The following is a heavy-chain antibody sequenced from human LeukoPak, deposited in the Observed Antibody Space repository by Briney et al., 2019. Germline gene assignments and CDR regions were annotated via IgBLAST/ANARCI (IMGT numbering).Heavy chain of an antibody. J-gene: IGHJ4*02. CDR1: GGSISSYY. D-gene: IGHD5-12*01. CDR3: ARHVAPDIDYFDY. Sequence: SETLSLTCTVSGGSISSYYWSWIRQPPGKGLEWIGYIYYSGSTNYNPSLKSRVTISVDTSKNQFSLKLSSVTAADTAVYYCARHVAPDIDYFDYWGPGTLVTVSP. V-gene: IGHV4-59*01. CDR2: IYYSGST.